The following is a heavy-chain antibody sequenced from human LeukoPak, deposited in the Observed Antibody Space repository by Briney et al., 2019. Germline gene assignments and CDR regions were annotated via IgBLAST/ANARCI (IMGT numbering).Heavy chain of an antibody. D-gene: IGHD6-13*01. V-gene: IGHV4-59*12. CDR2: IYYSGST. Sequence: PSETLSLTCTVSGGSISSYYWSWIRQPPGKGLEWIGYIYYSGSTNYNPSLKSRVTISVDTSKNQFSLKLSSVTAADTAVYYCARDFSSSWLNWFDPWGQGTLVTVSS. CDR1: GGSISSYY. J-gene: IGHJ5*02. CDR3: ARDFSSSWLNWFDP.